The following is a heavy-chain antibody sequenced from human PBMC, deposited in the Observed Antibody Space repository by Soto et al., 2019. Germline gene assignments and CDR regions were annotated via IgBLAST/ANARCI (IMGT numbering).Heavy chain of an antibody. V-gene: IGHV1-46*01. D-gene: IGHD2-15*01. CDR1: GYTFTSYY. Sequence: ASVKVSCKASGYTFTSYYMHWVRQAPGQGLEWMGIINPSGGSTSYAQKFQGRVTNARDMSASTAYIEVTSLTSEDTAIYYCAREGAHYTPLDHWGQGTLVTVSS. CDR2: INPSGGST. CDR3: AREGAHYTPLDH. J-gene: IGHJ4*02.